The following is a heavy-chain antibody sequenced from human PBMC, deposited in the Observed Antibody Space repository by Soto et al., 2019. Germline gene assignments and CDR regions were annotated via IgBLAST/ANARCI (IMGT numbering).Heavy chain of an antibody. CDR2: SSAYNGNT. J-gene: IGHJ4*02. CDR1: GYTFTSYG. Sequence: QVQLVQSGAEVKKPGASVKVSCKASGYTFTSYGISWVRQAPGQGLEWVGWSSAYNGNTNHAQQLQGRVTRTPDTSTSTAYMELKSLRSDDTAVYYCARDERGDSHGFDHWGQGNLVTVSS. D-gene: IGHD2-21*02. V-gene: IGHV1-18*01. CDR3: ARDERGDSHGFDH.